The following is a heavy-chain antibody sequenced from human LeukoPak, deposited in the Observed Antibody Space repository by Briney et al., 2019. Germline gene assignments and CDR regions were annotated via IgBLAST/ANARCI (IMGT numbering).Heavy chain of an antibody. CDR3: ARHLYYYSSGTYLIRGPVRSGVDY. V-gene: IGHV4-39*01. Sequence: PSETLSLTCTVSGGSISSSSYHWGWIRQSPGKGLEWIGSINYSGNTYYNPSLESRVTISLDTSKNQFSLKLSSVTAADTAVYYCARHLYYYSSGTYLIRGPVRSGVDYWGQGTLVTVSS. CDR2: INYSGNT. CDR1: GGSISSSSYH. D-gene: IGHD3-10*01. J-gene: IGHJ4*02.